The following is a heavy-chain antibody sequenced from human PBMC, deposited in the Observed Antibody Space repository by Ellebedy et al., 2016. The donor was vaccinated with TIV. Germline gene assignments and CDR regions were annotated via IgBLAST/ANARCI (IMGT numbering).Heavy chain of an antibody. CDR2: ISDSGGST. Sequence: GGSLRLXCAASGFTFSSYAMSWVRQAPGKGLEWVSAISDSGGSTYYADSVKGRFTISRDNSKNTLYLQMNSLRAEDTAVYYCAKDDIVVVVAATSHYWGQGTLVTVSS. CDR3: AKDDIVVVVAATSHY. D-gene: IGHD2-15*01. V-gene: IGHV3-23*01. CDR1: GFTFSSYA. J-gene: IGHJ4*02.